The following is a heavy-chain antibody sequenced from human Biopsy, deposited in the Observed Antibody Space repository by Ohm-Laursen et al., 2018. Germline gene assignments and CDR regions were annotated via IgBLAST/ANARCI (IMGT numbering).Heavy chain of an antibody. CDR1: GYSVTNDYY. CDR3: ARATNSTGWPYYYFYGMDV. D-gene: IGHD2/OR15-2a*01. V-gene: IGHV4-38-2*01. Sequence: SETLSLTCAVSGYSVTNDYYWGWIRQPPGKGLEWIGNIYYDGITYYNPSLKSRVAMSVDTSKNQFSLRPNSVTAADTAVYYCARATNSTGWPYYYFYGMDVWGQGTTVTVSS. CDR2: IYYDGIT. J-gene: IGHJ6*02.